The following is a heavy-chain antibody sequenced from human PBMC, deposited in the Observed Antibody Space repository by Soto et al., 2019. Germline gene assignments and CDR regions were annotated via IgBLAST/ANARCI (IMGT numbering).Heavy chain of an antibody. V-gene: IGHV4-39*01. D-gene: IGHD2-2*03. CDR1: GGFVSSSSYS. CDR2: IYSSENT. J-gene: IGHJ6*02. Sequence: QLQVQESGPGLVKPSETLSLTCSVSGGFVSSSSYSWGWIRQSPGKGLEWIGTIYSSENTYYNPSLLSRVTISVDTSKNEFSLRLSSVTAAVTAVYYCARLNGYCISTNCHGYYGMDVWGQGTTVTVSS. CDR3: ARLNGYCISTNCHGYYGMDV.